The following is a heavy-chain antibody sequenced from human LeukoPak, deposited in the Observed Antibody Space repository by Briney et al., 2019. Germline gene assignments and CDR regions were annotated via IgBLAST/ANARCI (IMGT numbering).Heavy chain of an antibody. V-gene: IGHV1-46*01. Sequence: GASVKVSCKVSGYTFTSYYLHWVRQAPGQGLEWMGIINPSGASTIYAQKLQDRVTKNRDASTSTVYSEVARLSSQDPAIYYCARGSLWYEELIHSSDYYYGMDVWGQGATVTVSS. CDR2: INPSGAST. CDR1: GYTFTSYY. D-gene: IGHD3-10*01. CDR3: ARGSLWYEELIHSSDYYYGMDV. J-gene: IGHJ6*02.